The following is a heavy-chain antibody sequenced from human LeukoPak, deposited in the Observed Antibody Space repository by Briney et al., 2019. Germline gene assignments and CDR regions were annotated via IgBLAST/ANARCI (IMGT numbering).Heavy chain of an antibody. V-gene: IGHV4-59*01. CDR2: IYYSGST. CDR1: GGSFSGYY. CDR3: ARGRGWSYYYYMDV. J-gene: IGHJ6*03. D-gene: IGHD6-19*01. Sequence: SETLSLTCAVYGGSFSGYYWSWIRQPPGKGLEWIGYIYYSGSTNYNPSLKSRVTISVDTSKNQFSLKLSSVTAADTAVYYCARGRGWSYYYYMDVWGKGTTVTVSS.